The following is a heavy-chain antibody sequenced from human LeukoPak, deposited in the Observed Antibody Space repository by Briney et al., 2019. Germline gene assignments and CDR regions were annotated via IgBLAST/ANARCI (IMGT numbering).Heavy chain of an antibody. CDR1: GGSISSGDYY. Sequence: SQTLSLTCTVSGGSISSGDYYWSWIRQPPGKGLEWIGYIYYSGSTYYNPSLKSRVTISVGTSKNQFSLKLSSVTAADTAVYYCARAGAPLVVAATEIDYWGQETLVTVSS. V-gene: IGHV4-30-4*01. D-gene: IGHD2-15*01. CDR2: IYYSGST. CDR3: ARAGAPLVVAATEIDY. J-gene: IGHJ4*02.